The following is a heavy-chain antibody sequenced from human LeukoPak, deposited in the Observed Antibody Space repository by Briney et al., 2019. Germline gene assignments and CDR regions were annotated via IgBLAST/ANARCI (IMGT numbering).Heavy chain of an antibody. J-gene: IGHJ4*02. CDR3: AKDEWASVTTDFDY. CDR1: GFTFSSYS. CDR2: IRYDGSNK. Sequence: GGSLRLSCAASGFTFSSYSMNWVRQAPGKGLEWVAFIRYDGSNKYYADSVKGRFTISRDNSKNTLYLQMNSLRAEDTAAYYCAKDEWASVTTDFDYWGQGTLVTVSS. V-gene: IGHV3-30*02. D-gene: IGHD4-17*01.